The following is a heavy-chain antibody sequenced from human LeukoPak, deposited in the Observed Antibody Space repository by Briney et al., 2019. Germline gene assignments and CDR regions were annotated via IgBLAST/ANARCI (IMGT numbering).Heavy chain of an antibody. J-gene: IGHJ6*04. Sequence: PGESLKISCKGFGYPFTRSWIAWVRQIPGKGLEWMGIIYPGDSDTRYSSTFQCQVIISADKSISTAYLQWTSLKASDTAMYYCANTGGSKRNPMDVWGKGTTVTVSS. D-gene: IGHD1-14*01. CDR3: ANTGGSKRNPMDV. CDR1: GYPFTRSW. CDR2: IYPGDSDT. V-gene: IGHV5-51*01.